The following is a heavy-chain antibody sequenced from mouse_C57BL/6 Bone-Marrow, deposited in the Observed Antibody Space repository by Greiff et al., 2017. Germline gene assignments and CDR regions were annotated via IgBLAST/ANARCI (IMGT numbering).Heavy chain of an antibody. J-gene: IGHJ4*01. V-gene: IGHV2-2*01. CDR1: GFSLTSYG. Sequence: VQLVESGPGLVQPSQSLSITCTASGFSLTSYGVHWVRQSPGKGLEWLGVIWSGGSTDYYAAFISRLSISKDNSKSQVFFKMNSLQADDTAIYYCARENYAMDYWGQGTSVTVSS. CDR3: ARENYAMDY. CDR2: IWSGGST.